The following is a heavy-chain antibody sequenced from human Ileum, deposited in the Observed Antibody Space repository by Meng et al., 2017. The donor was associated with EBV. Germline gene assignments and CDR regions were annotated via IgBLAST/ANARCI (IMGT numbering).Heavy chain of an antibody. J-gene: IGHJ5*02. D-gene: IGHD1-1*01. V-gene: IGHV4-34*01. Sequence: LQQWAQGFLKTSEPLSPTCTVYGGSFSAYYWSWIRQPPGKGLEWIGEINHSGYTNYNPSLQSRVTISVDTSKNQFSLNLTSVTAADTAVYYCARGTGTTFAWGQGTLVTVSS. CDR2: INHSGYT. CDR3: ARGTGTTFA. CDR1: GGSFSAYY.